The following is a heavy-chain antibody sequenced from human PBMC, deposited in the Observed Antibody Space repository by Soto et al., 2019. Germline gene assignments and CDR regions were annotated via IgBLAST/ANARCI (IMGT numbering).Heavy chain of an antibody. Sequence: SVKVSCKASGGTFSSYAISWVRQAPGQGLEWMGGIIPIFGTANYAQKFQGRVTITADKSTSTAYMELSSLRSEDMAVYYCARGGDDSSGKWMSAWSKENWFDPWGQGTLVTVSS. CDR3: ARGGDDSSGKWMSAWSKENWFDP. CDR2: IIPIFGTA. J-gene: IGHJ5*02. V-gene: IGHV1-69*06. CDR1: GGTFSSYA. D-gene: IGHD3-22*01.